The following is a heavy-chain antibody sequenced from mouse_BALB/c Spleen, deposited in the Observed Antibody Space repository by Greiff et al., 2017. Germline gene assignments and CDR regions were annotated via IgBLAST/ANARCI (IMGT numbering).Heavy chain of an antibody. Sequence: QVQLQQSAAELARPGASVKMSCKASGYTFTSYTMHWVKQRPGQGLEWIGYINPSSGYTEYNQKFKDKATLTVDKSSSTAYMQLSSPTSEDSAVYYCARGDYYGSSPMDYWGQGTSVTVSS. J-gene: IGHJ4*01. D-gene: IGHD1-1*01. V-gene: IGHV1-4*02. CDR1: GYTFTSYT. CDR3: ARGDYYGSSPMDY. CDR2: INPSSGYT.